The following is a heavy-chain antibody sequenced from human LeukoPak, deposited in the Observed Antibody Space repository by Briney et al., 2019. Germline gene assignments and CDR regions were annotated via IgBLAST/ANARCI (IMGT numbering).Heavy chain of an antibody. D-gene: IGHD3-3*01. CDR3: ARDSITFYDFWSGYSNWFDP. J-gene: IGHJ5*02. CDR1: GGSFSSYY. Sequence: SETLSLTCAVYGGSFSSYYWSWIRQPAGKGLEWIGRIYTSGSTNYNPSLKSRVTMSVDTSKNQFSLKLSSVTAADTAVYYCARDSITFYDFWSGYSNWFDPWGQGTLVTVSS. CDR2: IYTSGST. V-gene: IGHV4-4*07.